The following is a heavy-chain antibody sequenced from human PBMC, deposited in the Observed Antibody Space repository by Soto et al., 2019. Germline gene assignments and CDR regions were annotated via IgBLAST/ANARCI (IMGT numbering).Heavy chain of an antibody. D-gene: IGHD2-15*01. J-gene: IGHJ4*02. V-gene: IGHV3-33*01. CDR1: GFTFSSYG. Sequence: GGSLRLSCAASGFTFSSYGMHWVRQAPGKGLEWVAVIWYDGSNKYYADSVKGRFTISRDNSKNTLYLQMNSLRAKDTAVYYCARDRDNDFQFDYWGQGTLVTVSS. CDR2: IWYDGSNK. CDR3: ARDRDNDFQFDY.